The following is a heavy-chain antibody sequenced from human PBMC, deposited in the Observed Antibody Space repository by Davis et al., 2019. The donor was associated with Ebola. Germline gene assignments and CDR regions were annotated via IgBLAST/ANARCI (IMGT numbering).Heavy chain of an antibody. J-gene: IGHJ6*02. D-gene: IGHD1-26*01. CDR1: GGSISSGGYY. CDR3: ARVGILPGRHYGMDV. V-gene: IGHV4-31*03. CDR2: IYYSGST. Sequence: SDTLSLTCTVSGGSISSGGYYWSWIRQHPGKGLEWIGYIYYSGSTYYNPSLKSRVTISVDTSKNQFSLKLSSVTAADTAVYYCARVGILPGRHYGMDVWGQGTTVTVSS.